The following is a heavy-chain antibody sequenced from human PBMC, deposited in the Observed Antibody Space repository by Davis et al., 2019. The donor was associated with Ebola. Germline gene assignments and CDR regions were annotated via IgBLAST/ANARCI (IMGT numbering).Heavy chain of an antibody. CDR3: ARRGYSALD. D-gene: IGHD5-12*01. Sequence: GGSLRLSCAASGFIFSDYWMTWVRQPPGKGLEWVANIKQDGSEKYYVDSVKGRFTISRDNAKNSLYLQMNSLRAEDTAVYYCARRGYSALDWGQGTLVTVSS. CDR2: IKQDGSEK. CDR1: GFIFSDYW. J-gene: IGHJ4*02. V-gene: IGHV3-7*03.